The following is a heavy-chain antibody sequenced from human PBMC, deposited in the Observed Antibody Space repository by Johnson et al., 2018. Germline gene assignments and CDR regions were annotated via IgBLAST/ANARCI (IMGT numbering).Heavy chain of an antibody. Sequence: QVQLVESGAEVKKPGSSXKVSCKASGGTFSSYAISWVRQAPGQGLEWMGGRIPIFGTPNYAKQFQGRVTITAADPTSTAYMELSILRSEDTAVYYCARVEYCGDDCYFLYFQHWGQGTLVTVSS. CDR3: ARVEYCGDDCYFLYFQH. V-gene: IGHV1-69*01. D-gene: IGHD2-21*02. J-gene: IGHJ1*01. CDR1: GGTFSSYA. CDR2: RIPIFGTP.